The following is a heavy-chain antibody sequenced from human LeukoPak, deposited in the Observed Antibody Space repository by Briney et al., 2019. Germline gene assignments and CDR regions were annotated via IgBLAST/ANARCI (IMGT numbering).Heavy chain of an antibody. CDR1: GGSISSYY. Sequence: PSETLSLTCTVSGGSISSYYWSWIRQPPGKGLEWIGYIYYSGSTNYNPSLKSRVTISVDTSKNQFSLKLSSVTAADTAVYYCSRGLPPWAFYNWGQGKIVPGS. V-gene: IGHV4-59*08. CDR2: IYYSGST. J-gene: IGHJ3*02. CDR3: SRGLPPWAFYN.